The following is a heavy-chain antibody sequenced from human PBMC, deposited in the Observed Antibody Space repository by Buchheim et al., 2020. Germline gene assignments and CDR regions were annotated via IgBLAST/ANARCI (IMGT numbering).Heavy chain of an antibody. CDR1: GGTFSSYA. CDR2: IIPILGIA. Sequence: QVQLVQSGAEVKKPGSSVKVSCKASGGTFSSYAISWVRQAPGQGLEWMGRIIPILGIANYAQKFQGRVTITADKSTSTAYMELSSLRSEDTAVYYCARESCGGDCYYGVMPWGFDYWGQGTL. J-gene: IGHJ4*02. V-gene: IGHV1-69*04. CDR3: ARESCGGDCYYGVMPWGFDY. D-gene: IGHD2-21*02.